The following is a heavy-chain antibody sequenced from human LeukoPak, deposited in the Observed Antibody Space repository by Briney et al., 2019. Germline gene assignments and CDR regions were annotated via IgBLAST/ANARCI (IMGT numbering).Heavy chain of an antibody. V-gene: IGHV4-34*01. CDR3: ARHGVVSHRPLRRYFQH. D-gene: IGHD4-23*01. Sequence: QPSETLSLTCAVYGGSFSGYYWSWIRQPPGKGLEWIGEINHSGSTNYNPSLKSRVTISVDTSKNQFSLKLSSVTAADTAVYYCARHGVVSHRPLRRYFQHWGQGTLVTVSS. J-gene: IGHJ1*01. CDR2: INHSGST. CDR1: GGSFSGYY.